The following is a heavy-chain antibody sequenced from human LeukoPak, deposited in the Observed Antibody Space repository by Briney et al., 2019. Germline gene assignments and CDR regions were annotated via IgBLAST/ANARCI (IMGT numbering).Heavy chain of an antibody. J-gene: IGHJ6*02. CDR1: GFTFGDYA. D-gene: IGHD4-17*01. CDR3: TREYGDYPCYYGMDV. CDR2: IRSKAYGGTT. V-gene: IGHV3-49*04. Sequence: GGSLRLSCTASGFTFGDYAMSWVRQAPGEGLEWVGFIRSKAYGGTTEYAASVKGRFTISRDDSKSIAYLQMDSLKTEDTAVYYCTREYGDYPCYYGMDVWGQGTTVTVSS.